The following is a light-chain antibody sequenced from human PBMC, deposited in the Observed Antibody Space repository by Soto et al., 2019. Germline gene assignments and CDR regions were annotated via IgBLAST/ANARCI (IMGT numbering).Light chain of an antibody. J-gene: IGKJ1*01. V-gene: IGKV2-28*01. CDR1: QSLLFSNGHSD. CDR2: AGS. Sequence: DIVMTQSPLSLSVTPGEPASISCKSSQSLLFSNGHSDVAWYVQKPGQSPQLLIFAGSNRASGVPDRFSGSGSGTDFTLKISRVEAEDVGVYYCMQALQTPPTFGQGTKVEIK. CDR3: MQALQTPPT.